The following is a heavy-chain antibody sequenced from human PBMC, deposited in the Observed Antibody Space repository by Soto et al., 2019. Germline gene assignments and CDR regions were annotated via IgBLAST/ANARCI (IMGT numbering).Heavy chain of an antibody. V-gene: IGHV4-4*02. Sequence: SATLCLTCAVACVSISSSNWWSWVRHPPGKGLEWIGEIYHSGSTNYNPSLKSRVTISVDKSKNQFSLKLSSVTAADTAVYYCARVLAAAGATYYYGMDVWGQGTTVT. CDR2: IYHSGST. CDR3: ARVLAAAGATYYYGMDV. CDR1: CVSISSSNW. J-gene: IGHJ6*02. D-gene: IGHD6-13*01.